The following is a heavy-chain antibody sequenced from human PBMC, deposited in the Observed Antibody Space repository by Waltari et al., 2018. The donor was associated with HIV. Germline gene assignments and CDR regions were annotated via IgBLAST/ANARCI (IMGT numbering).Heavy chain of an antibody. Sequence: QVQLVQSGAEVKKPGASVKVSCKASGYTLTGSYMPWVRQAPGQGLEWMGWINPNSGGTNYAQKFQGRVTMTRDTSISTAYMELSRLRSDDTAVYYCAREGWDYDILTGPLDYWGQGTLVTVSS. V-gene: IGHV1-2*02. D-gene: IGHD3-9*01. CDR2: INPNSGGT. CDR3: AREGWDYDILTGPLDY. CDR1: GYTLTGSY. J-gene: IGHJ4*02.